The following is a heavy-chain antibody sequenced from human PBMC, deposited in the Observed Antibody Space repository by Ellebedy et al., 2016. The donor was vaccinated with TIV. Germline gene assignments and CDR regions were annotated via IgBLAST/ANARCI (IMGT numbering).Heavy chain of an antibody. CDR2: INPSGGST. J-gene: IGHJ4*02. CDR3: AGTVAGFDY. V-gene: IGHV1-46*01. CDR1: GYTLTELS. Sequence: AASVKVSCKVSGYTLTELSMHWVRQAPGQGLEWMGIINPSGGSTSYAQKFQGRVTMTRDTSTSTVYMELSSLRSEDTAVYYCAGTVAGFDYWGQGTLVTVSS. D-gene: IGHD6-19*01.